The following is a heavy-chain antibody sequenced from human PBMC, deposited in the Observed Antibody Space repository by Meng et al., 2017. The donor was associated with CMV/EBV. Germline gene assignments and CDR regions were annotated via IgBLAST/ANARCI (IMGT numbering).Heavy chain of an antibody. CDR2: IYYSGST. J-gene: IGHJ4*02. V-gene: IGHV4-39*07. Sequence: ETLSLTCTVSGGSISSSSYYWGWIRQPPGKGLEWIGSIYYSGSTYYNPSLKSRVTISVDTSKNQFSLKLSSVTAADTAVYYCAKVFGFLPPPFDYWGQGTLVTVSS. CDR3: AKVFGFLPPPFDY. CDR1: GGSISSSSYY. D-gene: IGHD3-3*01.